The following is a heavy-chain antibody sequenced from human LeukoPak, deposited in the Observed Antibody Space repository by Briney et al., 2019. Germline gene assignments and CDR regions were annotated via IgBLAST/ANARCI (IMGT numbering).Heavy chain of an antibody. CDR3: ARGSRFLDY. CDR2: INPSGGRT. V-gene: IGHV1-46*01. J-gene: IGHJ4*02. Sequence: AASVKVSCKAPGYTFTSDYIHWVRQAPGQGLEWLGIINPSGGRTTYGQNFQGRVTMTRDTSTSTVYMELSSLRSEDTAVYYCARGSRFLDYWGQGTLVTVSS. D-gene: IGHD3-3*01. CDR1: GYTFTSDY.